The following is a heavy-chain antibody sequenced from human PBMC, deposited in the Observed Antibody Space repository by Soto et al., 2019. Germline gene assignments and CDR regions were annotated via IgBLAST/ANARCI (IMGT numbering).Heavy chain of an antibody. V-gene: IGHV1-69*12. D-gene: IGHD5-12*01. CDR1: GGTFSPYA. CDR2: IIAMFGTA. CDR3: ASGIQLWLRRINNGYSG. J-gene: IGHJ4*02. Sequence: QVQLVQSGAEVKKPESSVKVSCKAPGGTFSPYASSGVRQAPGQGLEWMGGIIAMFGTANYAQRFQDRVTITADESTNTVYMELSSLRSDDTAVYFCASGIQLWLRRINNGYSGWGQGTLVTVSS.